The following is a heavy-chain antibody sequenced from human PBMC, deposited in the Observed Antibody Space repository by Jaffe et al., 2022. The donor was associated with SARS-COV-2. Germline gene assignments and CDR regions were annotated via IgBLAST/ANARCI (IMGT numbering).Heavy chain of an antibody. CDR1: GFTFSSYG. J-gene: IGHJ4*02. Sequence: QVQLVESGGGVVQPGRSLRLSCAASGFTFSSYGMHWVRQAPGKGLEWVAVISYDGSNKYYADSVKGRFTISRDNSKNTLYLQMNSLRAEDTAVYYCAKDLISRGKGVLDYWGQGTLVTVSS. CDR2: ISYDGSNK. D-gene: IGHD1-26*01. CDR3: AKDLISRGKGVLDY. V-gene: IGHV3-30*18.